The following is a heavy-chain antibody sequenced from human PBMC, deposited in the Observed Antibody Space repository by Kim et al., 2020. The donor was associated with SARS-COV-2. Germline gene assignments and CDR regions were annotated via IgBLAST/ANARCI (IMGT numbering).Heavy chain of an antibody. Sequence: SETLSLTCAVYGGSFSGYSWNWIRQSPGRGLEWIGEINHSGSTNYNPSLKSRVTLSVDTSKNQFSLRLNSVTAADTSVYYCARARPVFGASPDHLRYFDSWGQGTLVTVSS. V-gene: IGHV4-34*01. CDR1: GGSFSGYS. CDR2: INHSGST. D-gene: IGHD2-15*01. CDR3: ARARPVFGASPDHLRYFDS. J-gene: IGHJ4*02.